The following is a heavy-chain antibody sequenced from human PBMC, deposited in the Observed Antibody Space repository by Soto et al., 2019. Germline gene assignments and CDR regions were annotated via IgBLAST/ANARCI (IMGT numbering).Heavy chain of an antibody. V-gene: IGHV4-31*03. J-gene: IGHJ3*02. CDR3: ARDPVPGGAVDI. D-gene: IGHD4-17*01. CDR2: ISFSGTT. CDR1: GGSVGTGRYY. Sequence: QVQLQESGPGLVKPSQTLSLTCTVSGGSVGTGRYYWTWIRQYPGKGLEWIGYISFSGTTYYNPSPKSRVSMSVDTSKNQFSLKLSSVTAADTAVFYCARDPVPGGAVDIWGRGTMVTVSS.